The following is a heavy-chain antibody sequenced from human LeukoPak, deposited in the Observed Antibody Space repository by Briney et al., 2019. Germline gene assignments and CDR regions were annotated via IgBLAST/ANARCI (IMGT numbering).Heavy chain of an antibody. V-gene: IGHV3-23*01. CDR3: AKGGSYAPLDY. CDR2: ISTSGGDT. D-gene: IGHD1-26*01. Sequence: QAGGSLRLSCAASGFTFTDSAMTWVRQAPGKGLEWVSAISTSGGDTIYTDSVKDRFTISRDNSKNTLYLQMNSLRAEDTALYYCAKGGSYAPLDYWGQGTLVTVSS. J-gene: IGHJ4*02. CDR1: GFTFTDSA.